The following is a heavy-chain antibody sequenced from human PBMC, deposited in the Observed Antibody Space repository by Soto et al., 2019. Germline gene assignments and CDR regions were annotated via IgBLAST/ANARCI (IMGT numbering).Heavy chain of an antibody. CDR3: GREAPAGPPYGMEV. Sequence: XVKVSCKASGYTFTGYYMHWVRHAPGQGLEWVGGNTPNGGVKNNERNFKGGGTMTGDRSIITADMELSRLRCDVSPVYSWGREAPAGPPYGMEVWGEGTRVTVSS. J-gene: IGHJ6*04. D-gene: IGHD2-2*01. CDR2: NTPNGGVK. CDR1: GYTFTGYY. V-gene: IGHV1-2*02.